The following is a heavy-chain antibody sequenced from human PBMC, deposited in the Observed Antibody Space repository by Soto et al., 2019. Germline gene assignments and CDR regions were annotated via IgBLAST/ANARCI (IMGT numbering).Heavy chain of an antibody. Sequence: TVGSLRLSCAASGFTFSSYSMNWVRQAPGKGLEWVSSLSSSSGHIYYADSVKGRFTISRDNAKNSLYLQMNSLRAEDTAVYYCVRHWLATREFDYWGQGTLVT. CDR2: LSSSSGHI. J-gene: IGHJ4*02. CDR3: VRHWLATREFDY. CDR1: GFTFSSYS. D-gene: IGHD1-26*01. V-gene: IGHV3-21*01.